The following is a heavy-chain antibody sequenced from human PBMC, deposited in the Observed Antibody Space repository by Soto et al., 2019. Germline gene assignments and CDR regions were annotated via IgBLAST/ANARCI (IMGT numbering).Heavy chain of an antibody. J-gene: IGHJ4*02. D-gene: IGHD2-21*02. CDR3: ARAPEGDESFDF. V-gene: IGHV4-30-2*01. Sequence: SETLSLTCAVSGGSITSGGSSWSWLRQPPGKGLEWIGFVYQSGSTYNNPSLRTRVTISLDESKNQFSLRLASVTPADTTVYYCARAPEGDESFDFWGQGALVTVSS. CDR2: VYQSGST. CDR1: GGSITSGGSS.